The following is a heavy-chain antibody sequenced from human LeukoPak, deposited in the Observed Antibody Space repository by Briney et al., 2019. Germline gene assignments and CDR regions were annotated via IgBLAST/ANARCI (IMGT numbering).Heavy chain of an antibody. D-gene: IGHD3-10*01. CDR3: ARGGENY. CDR1: GFTVSSNY. V-gene: IGHV3-53*01. Sequence: GGSLRLSCAASGFTVSSNYMSLVRQAPGKGLEWVSIIYSGGNTYYTDSVKGRFTISRGNSKNTLYLQMNSLRAEDSAVYYCARGGENYWGQGTLVTVSS. CDR2: IYSGGNT. J-gene: IGHJ4*02.